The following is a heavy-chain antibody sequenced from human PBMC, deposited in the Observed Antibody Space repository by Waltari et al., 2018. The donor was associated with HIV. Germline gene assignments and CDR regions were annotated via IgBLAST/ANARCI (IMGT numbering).Heavy chain of an antibody. CDR1: GGSISSSSYY. V-gene: IGHV4-39*01. CDR2: IYYSGST. J-gene: IGHJ5*02. Sequence: QLQLQESGPGLVKPSETLSLTCTVSGGSISSSSYYWGWIRQPPGKGLEWIGSIYYSGSTYYNPSLKSRVTISVDTSKNQFSLKLSSVTAADTAVYYCARHAGVNGEFDPWGQGTLVTVSS. CDR3: ARHAGVNGEFDP. D-gene: IGHD3-10*01.